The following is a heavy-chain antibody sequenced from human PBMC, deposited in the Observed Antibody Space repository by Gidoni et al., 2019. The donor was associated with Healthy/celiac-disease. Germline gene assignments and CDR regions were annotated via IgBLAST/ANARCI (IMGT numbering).Heavy chain of an antibody. V-gene: IGHV3-23*01. J-gene: IGHJ4*02. D-gene: IGHD2-8*01. CDR3: AKDPPVLVYYFDY. CDR1: GFTFSSYA. Sequence: EVQLLESGGGLVQPGGSLRLSCAASGFTFSSYAMGWVRQAPGKGLEWVSAISGSGGSTYYADSVKGRFTIARDKSKNTLYLKMNSLRAEDTAVYYCAKDPPVLVYYFDYWGQGTLVTVSS. CDR2: ISGSGGST.